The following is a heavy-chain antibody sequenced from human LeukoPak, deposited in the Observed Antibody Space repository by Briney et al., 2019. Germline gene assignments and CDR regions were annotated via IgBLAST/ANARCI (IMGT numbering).Heavy chain of an antibody. J-gene: IGHJ4*02. D-gene: IGHD5-12*01. V-gene: IGHV1-69*05. Sequence: SVKVSCKSSGGTFRSYAISWVRQAPGQGLEWMGGIIPIFGTANYAQKFQDRVTITTDESTSTAYMELSSLRSEDTAVYYCARGYRGYDFDYWGQGTLVTVSS. CDR1: GGTFRSYA. CDR3: ARGYRGYDFDY. CDR2: IIPIFGTA.